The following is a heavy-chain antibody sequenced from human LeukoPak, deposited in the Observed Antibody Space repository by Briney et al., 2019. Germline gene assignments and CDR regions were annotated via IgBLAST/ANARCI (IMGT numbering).Heavy chain of an antibody. CDR1: GFTFNNFA. J-gene: IGHJ4*02. CDR2: ISSGGNT. V-gene: IGHV3-23*01. Sequence: GGSLRLSCAASGFTFNNFALTWVRQAPGKGLEWVSAISSGGNTYYTDSVKGRFTISRDNSKSTLYLQVNSLGAEDTAVYYCTRILTGHYNFDYWGQGTLATVSS. CDR3: TRILTGHYNFDY. D-gene: IGHD3-9*01.